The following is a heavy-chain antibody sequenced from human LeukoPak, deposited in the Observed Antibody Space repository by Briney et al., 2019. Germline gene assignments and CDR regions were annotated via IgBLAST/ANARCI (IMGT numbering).Heavy chain of an antibody. V-gene: IGHV4-38-2*02. D-gene: IGHD3-16*01. CDR1: GYSLTTNS. CDR2: VHHRGRT. J-gene: IGHJ2*01. CDR3: ARDLGRVVDL. Sequence: SETLSLTCSVSGYSLTTNSWGWIRQPPGKGLEWIGSVHHRGRTFYNPSLKSRLTISLETSKNHFSLKLTSVTSADTAVYYCARDLGRVVDLWGRGTLVTVSS.